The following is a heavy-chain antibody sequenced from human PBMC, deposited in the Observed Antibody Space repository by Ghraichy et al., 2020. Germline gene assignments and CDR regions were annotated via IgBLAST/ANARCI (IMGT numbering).Heavy chain of an antibody. CDR2: IIPIFGTA. CDR3: ARGMTGYYYYYYMDV. CDR1: GGTFSSYA. D-gene: IGHD3-9*01. Sequence: SVKVSCKASGGTFSSYAISWVRQAPGQGLEWMGGIIPIFGTANYAQKFQGRVTITADKSTSTAYMELSSLRSEDTAVYYCARGMTGYYYYYYMDVWGKGTTVTVSS. V-gene: IGHV1-69*06. J-gene: IGHJ6*03.